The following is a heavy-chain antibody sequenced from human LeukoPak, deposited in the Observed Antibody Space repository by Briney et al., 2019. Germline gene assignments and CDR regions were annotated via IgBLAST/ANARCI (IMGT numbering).Heavy chain of an antibody. Sequence: GGSLRLSCAASGFTFSSYAMSWVRQAPRKGLEWVSAISGSGGSTYYADSVKGRFTISRDNSKNTLYLQMNSLRAEDTAVYYCAKDLLGYCSGGSCYSGYWGQGTLVTVSS. CDR2: ISGSGGST. V-gene: IGHV3-23*01. D-gene: IGHD2-15*01. J-gene: IGHJ4*02. CDR3: AKDLLGYCSGGSCYSGY. CDR1: GFTFSSYA.